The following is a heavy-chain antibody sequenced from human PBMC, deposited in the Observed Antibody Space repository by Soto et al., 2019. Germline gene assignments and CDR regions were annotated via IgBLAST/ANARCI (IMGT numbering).Heavy chain of an antibody. J-gene: IGHJ6*04. V-gene: IGHV3-23*01. CDR1: GFTFSSYA. Sequence: EVQLLESGGGLVQPGGSLRLSCAASGFTFSSYAMSWVRQAPGKGLEWVSAISGSGGSTYYADSVKGRFTISRDNSKNTLSLQINSLRSEDTAVYYCAKGLFGVVIPSSDVWGKGTTVTISS. CDR2: ISGSGGST. D-gene: IGHD3-3*01. CDR3: AKGLFGVVIPSSDV.